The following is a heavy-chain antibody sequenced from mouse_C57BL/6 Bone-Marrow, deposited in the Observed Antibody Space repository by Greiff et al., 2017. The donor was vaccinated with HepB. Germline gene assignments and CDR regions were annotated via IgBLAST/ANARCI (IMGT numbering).Heavy chain of an antibody. CDR1: GFTFSDYG. J-gene: IGHJ3*01. CDR2: ISNLAYSI. D-gene: IGHD1-2*01. Sequence: EVKLMESGGGLVQPGGSLKLSCAASGFTFSDYGMAWVRQAPRKGPEWVAFISNLAYSIYYADTVTGRFTISRENAKNTLYLEMSSLRSEDTAMYYCARHGGLRPFAYWGQGTLVTVSA. CDR3: ARHGGLRPFAY. V-gene: IGHV5-15*01.